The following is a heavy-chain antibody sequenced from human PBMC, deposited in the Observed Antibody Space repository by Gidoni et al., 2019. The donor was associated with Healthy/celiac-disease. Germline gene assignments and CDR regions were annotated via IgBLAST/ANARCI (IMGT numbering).Heavy chain of an antibody. CDR3: ARDEGYCSGGSCYPGVGAFDI. V-gene: IGHV3-33*01. Sequence: QVQLVESGGGVVQTGRSLRLSCAASGFNFSSYGMHWVRQAPGKGLEWVAVIWYDGSNKYYADSVKGRFTISRDNSKNTLYLQMNSLRAEDTAVYYCARDEGYCSGGSCYPGVGAFDIWGQGTMVTVSS. CDR1: GFNFSSYG. J-gene: IGHJ3*02. D-gene: IGHD2-15*01. CDR2: IWYDGSNK.